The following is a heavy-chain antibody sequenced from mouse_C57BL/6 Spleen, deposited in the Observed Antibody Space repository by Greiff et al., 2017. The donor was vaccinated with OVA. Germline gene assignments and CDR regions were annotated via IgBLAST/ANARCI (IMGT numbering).Heavy chain of an antibody. Sequence: EVKVVESGGGLVKPGGSLKLSCAASGFTFSDYGMHWVRQAPEKGLEWVAYISSGSSTIYYADTVKGRFTISRDNAKNTLFLQMTSLRSEDTAMYYCVKTHGLLRAMDYWGQGTSVTVSS. D-gene: IGHD2-3*01. J-gene: IGHJ4*01. CDR2: ISSGSSTI. CDR1: GFTFSDYG. V-gene: IGHV5-17*01. CDR3: VKTHGLLRAMDY.